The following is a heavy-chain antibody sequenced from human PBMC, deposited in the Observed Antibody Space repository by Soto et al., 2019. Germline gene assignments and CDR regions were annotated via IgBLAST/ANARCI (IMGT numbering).Heavy chain of an antibody. CDR3: ASGSVAAAAVYFDY. CDR1: GGSISSYY. V-gene: IGHV4-4*07. Sequence: SETLSLTCTVSGGSISSYYWSWIRQPAGKGLEWIGRIYTSGSTNYNPSLKSRVTMSVDTSKNQFSLKLSSVTVADTAVYYCASGSVAAAAVYFDYWGQGTLVTVSS. J-gene: IGHJ4*02. D-gene: IGHD6-13*01. CDR2: IYTSGST.